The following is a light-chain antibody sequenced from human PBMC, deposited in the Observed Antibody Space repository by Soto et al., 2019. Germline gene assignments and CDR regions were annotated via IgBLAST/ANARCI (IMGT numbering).Light chain of an antibody. CDR1: SSDVGGYNY. Sequence: QSVLTQPASVSGSPGQSITISCTGTSSDVGGYNYVSWYQQHPGKAPKLMIYDVSNRPSGVSNRFSGSKSGNTASLTISGLQAEDEADYYCISYTRSSTHYVFGTRTKVTVL. V-gene: IGLV2-14*01. CDR3: ISYTRSSTHYV. J-gene: IGLJ1*01. CDR2: DVS.